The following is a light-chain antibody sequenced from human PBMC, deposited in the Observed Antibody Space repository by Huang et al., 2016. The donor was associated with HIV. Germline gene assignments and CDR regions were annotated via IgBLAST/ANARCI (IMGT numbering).Light chain of an antibody. Sequence: EIVMTQSPGTLSVAPGERATLSCRASQNLNTNLAWFQQKPGQAPRLLIYAASTRTADFPARFSGSGSRTEFTLTISSLQSEDIAVYYCQQYNDWPRSFGQGTKVEIK. CDR2: AAS. CDR1: QNLNTN. CDR3: QQYNDWPRS. J-gene: IGKJ1*01. V-gene: IGKV3-15*01.